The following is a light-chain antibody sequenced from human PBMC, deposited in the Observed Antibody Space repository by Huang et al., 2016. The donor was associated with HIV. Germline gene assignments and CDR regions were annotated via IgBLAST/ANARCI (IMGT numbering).Light chain of an antibody. V-gene: IGKV1-8*01. CDR1: QAIKNF. J-gene: IGKJ3*01. CDR3: QQYDIHPLT. CDR2: AAT. Sequence: IRMTQSPSSLSASTGDRVTITCRANQAIKNFLAGYQQRPGRVPNLLIYAATTLQSGVPSRFRGNGSGTDFTLTIGCLHSEDVATYYCQQYDIHPLTFGPGTRVDIK.